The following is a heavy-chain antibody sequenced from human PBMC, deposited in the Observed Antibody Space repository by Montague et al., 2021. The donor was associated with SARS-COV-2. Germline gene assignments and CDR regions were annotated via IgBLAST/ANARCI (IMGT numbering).Heavy chain of an antibody. CDR2: IYWDDDI. Sequence: PALVKPTQTLTLTCTFPGFSLSTYGVGVGWIRQPPGKALEWLVLIYWDDDIHYSPSLKSRLTITKDTSKNQVVLIMINMDPVDTATYYCAHRGALGSYYFDYWGPGTLVTVSS. CDR3: AHRGALGSYYFDY. D-gene: IGHD7-27*01. CDR1: GFSLSTYGVG. J-gene: IGHJ4*02. V-gene: IGHV2-5*02.